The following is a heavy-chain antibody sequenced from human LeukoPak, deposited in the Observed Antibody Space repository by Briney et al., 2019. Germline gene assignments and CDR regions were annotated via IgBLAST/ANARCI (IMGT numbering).Heavy chain of an antibody. CDR3: ARYVLSVAGTSL. D-gene: IGHD6-19*01. CDR2: IYYSGST. V-gene: IGHV4-39*01. J-gene: IGHJ4*02. Sequence: SETLSLTCTVSGGSISSSSYYWGWIRQPPGQGLEWIGTIYYSGSTYYSPSLKSRVTISVDTSKNQFSLKLSSVTAADTAVYYCARYVLSVAGTSLWGQGTLVTVSS. CDR1: GGSISSSSYY.